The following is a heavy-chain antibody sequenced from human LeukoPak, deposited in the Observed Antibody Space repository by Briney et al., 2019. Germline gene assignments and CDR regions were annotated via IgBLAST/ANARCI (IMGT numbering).Heavy chain of an antibody. J-gene: IGHJ5*02. CDR2: IYHSASI. V-gene: IGHV4-30-2*01. Sequence: SQTLSLTCTVSGGSINSGGYYWSWIRQPPGKGLEWIGYIYHSASIYYNPSLKSRVTMSVDWSKNQLSLKLSSVTAADTAVYYCARNKGRYGSGRVHFDPWGQGTLVTVSS. CDR1: GGSINSGGYY. D-gene: IGHD3-10*01. CDR3: ARNKGRYGSGRVHFDP.